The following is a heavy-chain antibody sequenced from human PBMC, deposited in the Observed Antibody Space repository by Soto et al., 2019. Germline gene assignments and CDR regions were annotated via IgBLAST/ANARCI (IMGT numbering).Heavy chain of an antibody. D-gene: IGHD3-22*01. CDR3: ARSQRITMIVVVIANGGFDY. Sequence: SETLSLTCAVYGGSFSGYYWSWIRQPPGKGLEWIGEINHSGSTNYNPSLKSRVTISVDTSKNQFSLKLSSVTAADTAVYYCARSQRITMIVVVIANGGFDYWGQGTLVTV. CDR2: INHSGST. V-gene: IGHV4-34*01. CDR1: GGSFSGYY. J-gene: IGHJ4*02.